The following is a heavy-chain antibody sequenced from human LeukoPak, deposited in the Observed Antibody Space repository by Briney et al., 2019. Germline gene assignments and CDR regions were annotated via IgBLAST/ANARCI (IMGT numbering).Heavy chain of an antibody. J-gene: IGHJ6*02. CDR2: ISGSGGST. V-gene: IGHV3-23*01. CDR1: GFTFSSYA. D-gene: IGHD6-13*01. CDR3: AKDHRSWYSSLYYYYGMDV. Sequence: QAGGSLRLSCAASGFTFSSYAMSWVRQAPGKGLEWGSAISGSGGSTYYADSVKGRFTISRDNSKNTLYLQMNSLRAEDTAVYYCAKDHRSWYSSLYYYYGMDVWGQGTTVTVSS.